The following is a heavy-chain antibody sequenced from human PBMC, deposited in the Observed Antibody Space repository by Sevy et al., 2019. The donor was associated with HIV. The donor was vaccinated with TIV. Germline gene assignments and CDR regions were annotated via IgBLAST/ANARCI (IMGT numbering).Heavy chain of an antibody. CDR1: GYTFTSYD. CDR2: MNPNSGNT. D-gene: IGHD2-15*01. V-gene: IGHV1-8*03. CDR3: ARAQPDRHCSGGSCYGDFDY. Sequence: ASVKVSCKASGYTFTSYDINWVRQATGQGLEWMGWMNPNSGNTGYAQKFQGRVTITRNTSISKAYMELSSLRSEDTAVYYCARAQPDRHCSGGSCYGDFDYWGQGTLVTVSS. J-gene: IGHJ4*02.